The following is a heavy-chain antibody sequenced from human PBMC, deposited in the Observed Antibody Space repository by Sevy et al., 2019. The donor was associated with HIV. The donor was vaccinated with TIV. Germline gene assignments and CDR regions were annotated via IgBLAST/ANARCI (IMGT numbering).Heavy chain of an antibody. Sequence: GESLKISCVASGFTFRNYGMHWVRQAPGKGLEWVAVIWHDGKNKNYAESVKGRFTIFRDNSKNMLYLEMNGLRVEDTAVFYCARDQGKDAPMDVWGQGTTVTVSS. V-gene: IGHV3-33*01. CDR3: ARDQGKDAPMDV. CDR1: GFTFRNYG. D-gene: IGHD6-13*01. J-gene: IGHJ6*02. CDR2: IWHDGKNK.